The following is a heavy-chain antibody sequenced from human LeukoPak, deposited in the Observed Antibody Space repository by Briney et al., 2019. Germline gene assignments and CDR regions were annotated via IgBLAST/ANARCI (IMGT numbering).Heavy chain of an antibody. CDR2: IGGSGGST. Sequence: GGSLRLSCAASGFTFSSYVMSWVRQTPGKGLEWVSSIGGSGGSTFYADSAKGRFTISRDNSKNTLYLQMNSLRAEDTAVYYCAKVRGYYDSSGYFDYSGQGTLVTVSS. D-gene: IGHD3-22*01. CDR1: GFTFSSYV. J-gene: IGHJ4*02. CDR3: AKVRGYYDSSGYFDY. V-gene: IGHV3-23*01.